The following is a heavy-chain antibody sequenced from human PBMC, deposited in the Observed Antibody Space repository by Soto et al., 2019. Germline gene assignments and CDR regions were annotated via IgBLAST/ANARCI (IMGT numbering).Heavy chain of an antibody. CDR2: IIPILGIA. D-gene: IGHD3-10*01. V-gene: IGHV1-69*04. Sequence: SVKVSCKASGYTFTSYAMHWVRQAPRQRLEWMGRIIPILGIANYAQKFQGRVTITADKSTSTAYMELSSLRSEDTAVYYCARDTGDYGSGSYILYYYYYGMDVWGQGTTVTVSS. J-gene: IGHJ6*02. CDR3: ARDTGDYGSGSYILYYYYYGMDV. CDR1: GYTFTSYA.